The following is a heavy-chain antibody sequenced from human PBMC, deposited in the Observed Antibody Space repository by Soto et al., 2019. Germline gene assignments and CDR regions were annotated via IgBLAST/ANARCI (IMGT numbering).Heavy chain of an antibody. CDR1: GYTFTDYG. CDR2: INTYNAKT. J-gene: IGHJ4*02. D-gene: IGHD1-26*01. Sequence: QVQLVQSGAEVRKPGASVKVSCKASGYTFTDYGVSWVRQAPGQGLEWMGWINTYNAKTNYAPKVQARVTMTTDTSTTTAYMELKSLKSDDTAVYYCARDQYAVGGDFWGQGTQLTVSS. CDR3: ARDQYAVGGDF. V-gene: IGHV1-18*01.